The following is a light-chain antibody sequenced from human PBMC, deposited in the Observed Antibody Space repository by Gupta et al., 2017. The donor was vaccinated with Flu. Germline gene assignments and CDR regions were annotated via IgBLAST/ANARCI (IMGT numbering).Light chain of an antibody. CDR3: QHYGSSPWT. CDR1: QSVSSSY. Sequence: EIVLTQPPGTLSLSPGERATLSCRASQSVSSSYLAWYQQKPGQAPRLLIYGASNRATGIPDRFSGSGSGTDFTLTVSRLEPEDFAVYYCQHYGSSPWTFALGTKVEIK. CDR2: GAS. J-gene: IGKJ1*01. V-gene: IGKV3-20*01.